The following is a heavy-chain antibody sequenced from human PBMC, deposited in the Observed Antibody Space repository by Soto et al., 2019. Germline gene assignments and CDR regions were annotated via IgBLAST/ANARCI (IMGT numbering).Heavy chain of an antibody. V-gene: IGHV4-34*01. CDR2: INHSGST. CDR1: GGSFSGYY. J-gene: IGHJ6*02. CDR3: ASDVGCGSGSHYYYGMDV. D-gene: IGHD3-10*01. Sequence: SETLSLTCAVYGGSFSGYYWSWIRQPPGKGLEWIGEINHSGSTNYNPSLKSRVTISVDTSKNQFSLKLSSVTAADTAVYYCASDVGCGSGSHYYYGMDVWGQGTTVTVSS.